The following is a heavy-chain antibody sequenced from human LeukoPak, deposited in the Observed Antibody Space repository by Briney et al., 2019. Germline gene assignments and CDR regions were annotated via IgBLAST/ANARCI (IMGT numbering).Heavy chain of an antibody. CDR3: ASDTLPTVTTLYSDY. Sequence: GGSLRLSCAASGFTFSSYSMNWVRQAPGKGLEWVSSISSSSSYIYYADSVKGRFTISRDNAKNSLYLQMNSLRAEDTAVYYCASDTLPTVTTLYSDYWGQGTLVTVSS. D-gene: IGHD4-17*01. CDR2: ISSSSSYI. V-gene: IGHV3-21*01. CDR1: GFTFSSYS. J-gene: IGHJ4*02.